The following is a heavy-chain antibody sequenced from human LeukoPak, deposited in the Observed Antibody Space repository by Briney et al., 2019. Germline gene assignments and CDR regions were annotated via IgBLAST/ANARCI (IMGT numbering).Heavy chain of an antibody. D-gene: IGHD3-10*01. Sequence: SETLSLTYAVYGGSFSGYYWSWIRQPPGKGLEWIGEINHSGSTNYNPSLKSRVTISVDTSKNQFSLKLSSVTAADTAVYYCARVAGYYGSGSYNTWGQGTLVTVSS. J-gene: IGHJ5*02. CDR3: ARVAGYYGSGSYNT. V-gene: IGHV4-34*01. CDR2: INHSGST. CDR1: GGSFSGYY.